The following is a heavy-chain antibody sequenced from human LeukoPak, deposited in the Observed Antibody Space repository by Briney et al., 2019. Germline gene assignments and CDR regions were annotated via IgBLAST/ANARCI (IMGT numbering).Heavy chain of an antibody. D-gene: IGHD3-10*01. Sequence: PSETLSLTCTVSGGSISSSSYYWGWIRQPPGKGLEWIGSIYYSGSTYYNPSLKSRVTISVDTSKNQFPLKLSSVTAADTAVYYCARHLRDSMVRGVIPVYWGQGTLVTVSS. CDR1: GGSISSSSYY. CDR3: ARHLRDSMVRGVIPVY. J-gene: IGHJ4*02. V-gene: IGHV4-39*01. CDR2: IYYSGST.